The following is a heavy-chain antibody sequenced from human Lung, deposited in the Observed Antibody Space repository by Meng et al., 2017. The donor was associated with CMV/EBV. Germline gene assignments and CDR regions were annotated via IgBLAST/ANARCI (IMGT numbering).Heavy chain of an antibody. CDR2: IHHSVST. V-gene: IGHV4-34*01. Sequence: CAVSGGSFSYFYCSWIRLPPGKGLEWIGEIHHSVSTKYNPSLKSRVTISLDMSKSQFSLNLTSVTAADTALYYCARGHSYTFGRFDPWGQGTLVTVS. D-gene: IGHD5-18*01. CDR3: ARGHSYTFGRFDP. CDR1: GGSFSYFY. J-gene: IGHJ5*02.